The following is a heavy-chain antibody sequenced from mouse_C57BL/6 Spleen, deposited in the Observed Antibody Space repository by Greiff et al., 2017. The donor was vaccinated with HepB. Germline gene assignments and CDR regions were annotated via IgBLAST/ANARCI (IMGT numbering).Heavy chain of an antibody. CDR3: ARSYWYFDV. V-gene: IGHV5-17*01. CDR2: ISSGSSTI. J-gene: IGHJ1*01. CDR1: GFTFSDYG. Sequence: EVRLVESGGGLVKPGGSLKLSCAASGFTFSDYGMHWVRQAPENGLEWVAYISSGSSTIYYADTVKGRFTISRDNAKNTLFLQMTSLRSEDTAIYYCARSYWYFDVWGPGTTVTVSS.